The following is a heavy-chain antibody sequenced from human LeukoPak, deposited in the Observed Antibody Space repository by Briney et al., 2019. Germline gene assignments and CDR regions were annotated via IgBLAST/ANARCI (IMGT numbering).Heavy chain of an antibody. CDR3: ARGGRGICDY. CDR1: GFTFSSYS. J-gene: IGHJ4*02. D-gene: IGHD6-13*01. Sequence: GGSLRLSCAASGFTFSSYSMNWVRQAPGKGPEWVSSISSSSSYIYYADSVKGRFTISRDNAKNSLYLQMNSLRAEDTAVYYCARGGRGICDYWGRGTLVTVSS. CDR2: ISSSSSYI. V-gene: IGHV3-21*01.